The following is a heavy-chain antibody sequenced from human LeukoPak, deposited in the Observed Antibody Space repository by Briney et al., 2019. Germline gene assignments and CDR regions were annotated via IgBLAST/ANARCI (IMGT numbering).Heavy chain of an antibody. V-gene: IGHV3-74*01. J-gene: IGHJ4*02. CDR3: ARDLNDLLQNYRSTWYPADY. CDR1: GFTFSTYW. Sequence: GGSLSLSCAASGFTFSTYWMNWVRQAPGKGLVWVSRVNNDGSSTSYADSVKGRFTISRDNTKNTLYLQMNSLRAEDTAVYYCARDLNDLLQNYRSTWYPADYWGQGTLVTVSS. D-gene: IGHD6-13*01. CDR2: VNNDGSST.